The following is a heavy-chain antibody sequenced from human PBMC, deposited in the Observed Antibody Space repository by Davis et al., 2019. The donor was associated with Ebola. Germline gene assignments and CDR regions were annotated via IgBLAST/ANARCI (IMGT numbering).Heavy chain of an antibody. Sequence: GSLRLSCAVYGGSFSGYYWNWIRQPPGKGLEWIGEINHSGSTSYNPSLKSRVSISLDTSKNQFSLKLTSVTAAADTAVYYCARGPLGGNGDYWGQGTLVTVSS. V-gene: IGHV4-34*01. J-gene: IGHJ4*02. CDR3: ARGPLGGNGDY. D-gene: IGHD4-23*01. CDR2: INHSGST. CDR1: GGSFSGYY.